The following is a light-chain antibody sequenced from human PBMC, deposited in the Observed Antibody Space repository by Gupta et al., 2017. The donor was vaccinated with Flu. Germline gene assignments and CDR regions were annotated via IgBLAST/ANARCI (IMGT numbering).Light chain of an antibody. CDR1: QSRLQITRHNY. CDR2: VGS. J-gene: IGKJ4*01. Sequence: ISCRSSQSRLQITRHNYLDWYVQKTGKSPQRLIYVGSTRASGVPDRISGSGAGTDFTLKINRVEAEDVGVYVCMQAQQTPLTFGGGTKVEIQ. CDR3: MQAQQTPLT. V-gene: IGKV2-28*01.